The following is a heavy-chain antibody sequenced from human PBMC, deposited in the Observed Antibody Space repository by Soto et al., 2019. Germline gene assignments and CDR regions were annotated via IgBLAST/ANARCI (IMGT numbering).Heavy chain of an antibody. J-gene: IGHJ4*01. CDR1: FSSMSGYY. CDR3: ARDRTTGSVWAGIEY. CDR2: IYSSATT. V-gene: IGHV4-59*01. D-gene: IGHD6-19*01. Sequence: SETLSLTCTGAFSSMSGYYWTWIRQPPGKGLEWIGYIYSSATTNYNPSLKSRVIISVDTSKNQFSLKLSSVTAADTAVYYCARDRTTGSVWAGIEYWG.